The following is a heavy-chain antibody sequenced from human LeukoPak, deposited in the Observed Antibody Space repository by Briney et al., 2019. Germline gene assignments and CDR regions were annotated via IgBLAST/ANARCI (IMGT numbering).Heavy chain of an antibody. V-gene: IGHV5-51*01. Sequence: EESLKISCKGSGYSFTSYWIGWVRQMPGKGLEWMGIIYPGDSDTRYSPSFQGQVTISADKSISTAYLQWSSLKASDTAMYYCARLPTNWNYYYYYGMDVWGQGTTVTVSS. D-gene: IGHD1-1*01. CDR3: ARLPTNWNYYYYYGMDV. J-gene: IGHJ6*02. CDR1: GYSFTSYW. CDR2: IYPGDSDT.